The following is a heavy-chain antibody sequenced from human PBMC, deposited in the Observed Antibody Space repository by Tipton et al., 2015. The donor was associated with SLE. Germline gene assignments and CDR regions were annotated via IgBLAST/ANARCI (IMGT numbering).Heavy chain of an antibody. CDR1: GGSISRGTYY. Sequence: TLSLTCIVSGGSISRGTYYWSWIRHHPRKGPEWIGYIYNSGGTYYNPSLKSRVTISVDTSKNQFSLKLSSVTAADTAVYYCARDRRLIAAPSFWWYFDLWGRGTLVTVSS. V-gene: IGHV4-31*03. CDR2: IYNSGGT. CDR3: ARDRRLIAAPSFWWYFDL. J-gene: IGHJ2*01. D-gene: IGHD6-13*01.